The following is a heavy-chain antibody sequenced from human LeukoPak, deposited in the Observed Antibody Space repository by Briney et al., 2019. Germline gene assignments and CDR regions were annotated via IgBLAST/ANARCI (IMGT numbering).Heavy chain of an antibody. Sequence: GRSLRLSCAASGFTFSTYAMHWVRQAPGKGLEWVAAIWSDSTNKYYADSVRGRFTISRDNSKNTLYLQMSSLRAEDTAMYYCARDRLTTVTTFHFDYWGQGTLVTVSS. CDR2: IWSDSTNK. CDR3: ARDRLTTVTTFHFDY. J-gene: IGHJ4*02. CDR1: GFTFSTYA. D-gene: IGHD4-17*01. V-gene: IGHV3-33*01.